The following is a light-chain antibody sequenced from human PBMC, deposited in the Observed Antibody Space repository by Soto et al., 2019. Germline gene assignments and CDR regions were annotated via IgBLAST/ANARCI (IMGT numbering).Light chain of an antibody. J-gene: IGLJ2*01. CDR3: SSYAGSNIVV. CDR2: EVS. Sequence: QSALTQPRSVSGSPGQSVTISCTGTSSDVGGYNYVSWYQQHPGKAPKLMIYEVSKRPSGVPDRFSGPKSGNTASLTVSGLQAEDEADYYCSSYAGSNIVVFGGGTKVTVL. CDR1: SSDVGGYNY. V-gene: IGLV2-11*01.